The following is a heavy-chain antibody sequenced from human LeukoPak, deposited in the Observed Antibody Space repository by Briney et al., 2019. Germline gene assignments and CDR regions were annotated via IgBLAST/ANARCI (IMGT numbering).Heavy chain of an antibody. V-gene: IGHV4-39*01. Sequence: AETLSLTCTVSGDSISRSSYYWGWIRQPPGKGLEWIWSIYFSGTTYYNPSLKSRVTISVVTSNNQFSLKLTSVTAADTAVYYCARHSPGYYYYGMDVWGQGTTVTVSS. CDR1: GDSISRSSYY. CDR2: IYFSGTT. J-gene: IGHJ6*02. CDR3: ARHSPGYYYYGMDV.